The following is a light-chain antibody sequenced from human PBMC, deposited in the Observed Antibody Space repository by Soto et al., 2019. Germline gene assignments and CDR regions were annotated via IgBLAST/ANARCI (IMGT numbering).Light chain of an antibody. V-gene: IGKV1D-16*01. CDR1: HDVLTW. CDR3: QQYNNFPLT. CDR2: AAS. Sequence: DIQLSQSPSSLAASVGDRVTISCRASHDVLTWLAWYHQKPGKAPTSLIFAASTLQSGVPSRFLGNGSGTHFTLTISRLQPEDLGTYYCQQYNNFPLTFGGGTKVDLK. J-gene: IGKJ4*01.